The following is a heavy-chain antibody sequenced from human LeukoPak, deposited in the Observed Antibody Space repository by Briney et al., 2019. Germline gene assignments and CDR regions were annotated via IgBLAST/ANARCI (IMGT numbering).Heavy chain of an antibody. D-gene: IGHD4-11*01. CDR3: ASAVTTGAYYFDY. Sequence: ASVTVSCKASGYTFTNYGVTWVRQAPGQGLQWMGWFSAYNGDTKYAQNVQGRVTMTTDTSTSTAYMELTSLTSDDTAVYYCASAVTTGAYYFDYWGQGTLVTVSS. J-gene: IGHJ4*02. V-gene: IGHV1-18*01. CDR1: GYTFTNYG. CDR2: FSAYNGDT.